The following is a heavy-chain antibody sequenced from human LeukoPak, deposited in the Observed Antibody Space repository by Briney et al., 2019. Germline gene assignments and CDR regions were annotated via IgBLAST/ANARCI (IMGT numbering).Heavy chain of an antibody. CDR1: GGSISSYY. CDR3: ARHASCSGGSCFPDY. J-gene: IGHJ4*02. CDR2: IYTSGST. D-gene: IGHD2-15*01. Sequence: SETLSLTCTVSGGSISSYYWSWIRQPPGKGLEWIGYIYTSGSTNYNPSLKSQVTISVDTSKNQFSLKLSSVTAADTAVYYCARHASCSGGSCFPDYWGQGTLVTVSS. V-gene: IGHV4-4*09.